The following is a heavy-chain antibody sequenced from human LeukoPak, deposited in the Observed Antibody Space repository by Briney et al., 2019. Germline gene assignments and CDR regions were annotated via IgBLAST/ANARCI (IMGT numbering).Heavy chain of an antibody. Sequence: SETLSLTCAVYGESFSGYYWSWIRQPPGKGLEWIGEINHSGSTNYNPSLKSRVTISVDTSKNQFSLNLTSVTAADTAVYYCARSAIGTADFDYWGPGTLVTVSS. CDR3: ARSAIGTADFDY. D-gene: IGHD6-13*01. J-gene: IGHJ4*02. CDR2: INHSGST. V-gene: IGHV4-34*01. CDR1: GESFSGYY.